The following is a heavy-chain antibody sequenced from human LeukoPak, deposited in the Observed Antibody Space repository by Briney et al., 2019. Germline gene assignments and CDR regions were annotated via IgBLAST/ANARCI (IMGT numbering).Heavy chain of an antibody. CDR3: ARVRGVRGGSKNYDY. CDR2: INPNSSGT. V-gene: IGHV1-2*02. D-gene: IGHD3-10*01. J-gene: IGHJ4*02. Sequence: ASVTVSCKSSGYTFTGYDFHWVRQPHAQGLEWVGLINPNSSGTNYAQKLHGRVTMTRDTSISTAYMELSRLRPDDTAVYYCARVRGVRGGSKNYDYWGQGTLVTVPS. CDR1: GYTFTGYD.